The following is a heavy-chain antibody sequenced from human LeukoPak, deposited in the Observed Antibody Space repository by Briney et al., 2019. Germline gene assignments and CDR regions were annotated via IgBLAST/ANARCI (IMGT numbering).Heavy chain of an antibody. J-gene: IGHJ6*03. Sequence: ASVKVSCKASGYTFTGYYMHWVRQAPGQGLEWIGWINPNSGGTNYAQKFQGRVTMTRDTSIRTAYMELSRLRSDDTAVYYCARDKGAGGPYMDVWGKGTTVTVSS. CDR2: INPNSGGT. D-gene: IGHD3-16*01. CDR1: GYTFTGYY. CDR3: ARDKGAGGPYMDV. V-gene: IGHV1-2*02.